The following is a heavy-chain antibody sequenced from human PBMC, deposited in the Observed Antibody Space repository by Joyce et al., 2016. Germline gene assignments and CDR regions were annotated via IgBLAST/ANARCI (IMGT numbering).Heavy chain of an antibody. Sequence: QLVESGGGVVKPGGSLRLSCEAFGSTFSSSSMSWFRQAPGKGLEWVAAISGTSYYIFHAETVRGRFTVSRDNAKKTLYLQMNSLRAEDSAVFYCARGGISYYYAMDVWGQGTTVTVS. CDR3: ARGGISYYYAMDV. CDR2: ISGTSYYI. V-gene: IGHV3-21*01. J-gene: IGHJ6*02. D-gene: IGHD3-16*01. CDR1: GSTFSSSS.